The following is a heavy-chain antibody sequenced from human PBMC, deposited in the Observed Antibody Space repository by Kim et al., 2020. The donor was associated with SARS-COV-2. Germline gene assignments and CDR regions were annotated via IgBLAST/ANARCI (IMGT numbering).Heavy chain of an antibody. CDR2: INYSGRA. Sequence: SETLSLTCTVSGVSISSSTDYWAWIRQPPGKGLECIGNINYSGRAYYNPSLNSRVTTSVDTSKNQLSLKLSSVTAADTAVYYCARHVRNWYFDLWGRGTL. J-gene: IGHJ2*01. CDR1: GVSISSSTDY. CDR3: ARHVRNWYFDL. V-gene: IGHV4-39*01.